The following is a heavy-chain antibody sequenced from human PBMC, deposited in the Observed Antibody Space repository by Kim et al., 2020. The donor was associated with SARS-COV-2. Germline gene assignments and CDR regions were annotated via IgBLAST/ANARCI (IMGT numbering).Heavy chain of an antibody. V-gene: IGHV4-59*13. J-gene: IGHJ4*02. CDR3: AREDGSGSSY. D-gene: IGHD3-10*01. Sequence: SETLSLTCTVSGGSISSYYWSWIRQPPGKGLEWIGYIYYSGSTNYNPSLKSRVTISVDTSKNQFSLKLSSVTAADKAAYYCAREDGSGSSYWGQGTLVT. CDR1: GGSISSYY. CDR2: IYYSGST.